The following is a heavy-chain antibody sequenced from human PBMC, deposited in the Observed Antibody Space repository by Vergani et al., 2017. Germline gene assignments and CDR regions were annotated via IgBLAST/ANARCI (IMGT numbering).Heavy chain of an antibody. D-gene: IGHD3/OR15-3a*01. CDR2: ISYDGSNK. CDR3: AKDRVHAAGLDYYYGMDV. CDR1: GFTFSSYA. V-gene: IGHV3-30*18. J-gene: IGHJ6*02. Sequence: VQLLESGGGLVQPGGSLRLSCAASGFTFSSYAMSWVRQAPGKGLEWVAVISYDGSNKYYADSVKGRFTISRDNSKNTLYLQMNSLRAEDTAVYYCAKDRVHAAGLDYYYGMDVWGQGTTVTVSS.